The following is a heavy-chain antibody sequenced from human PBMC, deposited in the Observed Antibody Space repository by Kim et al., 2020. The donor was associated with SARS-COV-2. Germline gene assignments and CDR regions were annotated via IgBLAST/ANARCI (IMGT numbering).Heavy chain of an antibody. Sequence: SETLSLTCTVSGGPTTGGGYYWSWIRQPPGKGLDWIGNIYYSGSTYYNPSLKSRVTISVDTSKNQFSLKLSSVTAADTAVYYCARDRLGPSYYGMDVWGQGTTVTVSS. CDR3: ARDRLGPSYYGMDV. CDR1: GGPTTGGGYY. CDR2: IYYSGST. D-gene: IGHD6-19*01. V-gene: IGHV4-31*03. J-gene: IGHJ6*02.